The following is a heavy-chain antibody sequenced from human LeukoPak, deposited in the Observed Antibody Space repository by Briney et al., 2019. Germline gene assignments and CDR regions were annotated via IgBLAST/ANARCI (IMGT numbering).Heavy chain of an antibody. CDR1: GFTFSDYS. J-gene: IGHJ5*02. V-gene: IGHV3-21*01. Sequence: PGGSLRLSCAASGFTFSDYSMNWVRQAPGKGLEWVSSISGSSSYIYYADSLKGRFTISRDNAKNTLYLQMNSLRAEDTAVYYCAREAGSSWFDPWGQGTLVTVSS. CDR3: AREAGSSWFDP. D-gene: IGHD2-2*01. CDR2: ISGSSSYI.